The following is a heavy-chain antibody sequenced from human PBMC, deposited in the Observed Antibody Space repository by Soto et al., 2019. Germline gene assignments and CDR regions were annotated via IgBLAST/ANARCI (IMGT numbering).Heavy chain of an antibody. J-gene: IGHJ4*02. V-gene: IGHV4-30-4*01. Sequence: SETMAITCTVSGGSISSGYYYWSWIRQPPGKGLEWIGYIYYSGSTYYNPSLKSRVTISVDTSKNQFSLKLSSVTAADTAVYYCARGYGKTDYWGQGTLVTVSS. CDR3: ARGYGKTDY. D-gene: IGHD4-17*01. CDR1: GGSISSGYYY. CDR2: IYYSGST.